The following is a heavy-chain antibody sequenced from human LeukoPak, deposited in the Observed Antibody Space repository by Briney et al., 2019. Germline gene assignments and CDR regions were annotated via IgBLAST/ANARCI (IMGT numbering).Heavy chain of an antibody. J-gene: IGHJ4*02. Sequence: GESLKVSCKGSGYSFSNYWIGWVRQMPGKGLEWMGIIYPGDSDTRYSPAFQGQVTISADKSISTAYLQWNSLKASDTAMYYCARRDGYYYGSGGYYFDYWGQETLVTVSS. D-gene: IGHD3-10*01. CDR2: IYPGDSDT. V-gene: IGHV5-51*01. CDR1: GYSFSNYW. CDR3: ARRDGYYYGSGGYYFDY.